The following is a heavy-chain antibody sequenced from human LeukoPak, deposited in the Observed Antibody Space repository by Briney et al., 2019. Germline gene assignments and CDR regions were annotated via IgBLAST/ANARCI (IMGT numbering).Heavy chain of an antibody. CDR1: GFTFSTYG. V-gene: IGHV3-33*01. Sequence: GGSLRLSCAASGFTFSTYGMHWLRQAPGKGLEWVAVIWYDGTNKYYAGSVKGRFTISRDNSKNTLYLQMNSLRAEDTAVYYCARDLLPGSGWYGNALGIWGQGTMVTVSS. J-gene: IGHJ3*02. CDR2: IWYDGTNK. D-gene: IGHD6-19*01. CDR3: ARDLLPGSGWYGNALGI.